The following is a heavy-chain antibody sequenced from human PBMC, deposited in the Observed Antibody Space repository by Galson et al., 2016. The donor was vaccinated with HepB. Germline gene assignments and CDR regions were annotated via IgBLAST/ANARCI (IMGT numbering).Heavy chain of an antibody. CDR1: GFTFRTYS. Sequence: SLRLSCAASGFTFRTYSMNWVRQVPGKGLEWVSSISSSSSYIYYGDSLKGRFTISRDNAKNSLYLQMNSLRAADTAVYYCTRDRGIQLWSRDGFDYWGQGTLVTVSS. J-gene: IGHJ4*02. CDR2: ISSSSSYI. CDR3: TRDRGIQLWSRDGFDY. D-gene: IGHD5-18*01. V-gene: IGHV3-21*01.